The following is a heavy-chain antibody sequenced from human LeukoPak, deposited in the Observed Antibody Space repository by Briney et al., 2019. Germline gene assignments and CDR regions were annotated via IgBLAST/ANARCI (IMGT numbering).Heavy chain of an antibody. D-gene: IGHD5-24*01. CDR3: ARVGDGYSVNFFDF. V-gene: IGHV3-48*02. CDR2: ISSTSSTV. CDR1: GFTFRNYN. Sequence: GGSLRLSCAASGFTFRNYNMNWVRQAPGKGRVGVSYISSTSSTVYYADSVKGRFTVDRDNAKNSLYLQMNSLRDEDTAMFYCARVGDGYSVNFFDFWGQETLVTVSS. J-gene: IGHJ4*02.